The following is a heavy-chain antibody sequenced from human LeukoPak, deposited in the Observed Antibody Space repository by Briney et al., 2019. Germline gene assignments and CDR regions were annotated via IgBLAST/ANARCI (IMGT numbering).Heavy chain of an antibody. CDR3: ARDGSGYDFWSGIREGRYYYYYMDV. D-gene: IGHD3-3*01. J-gene: IGHJ6*03. CDR1: GYTFTSYG. V-gene: IGHV1-18*01. Sequence: ASVKVSCKASGYTFTSYGISWVRQAPGQGLEWMGWISACNGNTNYAQKLQGRVTMTTDTSTSTAYMELRSLRSDDTAVYYCARDGSGYDFWSGIREGRYYYYYMDVWGKGTTVTVSS. CDR2: ISACNGNT.